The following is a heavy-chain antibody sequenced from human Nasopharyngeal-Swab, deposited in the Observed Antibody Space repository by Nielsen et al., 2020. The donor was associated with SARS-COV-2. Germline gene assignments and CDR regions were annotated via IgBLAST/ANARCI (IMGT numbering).Heavy chain of an antibody. J-gene: IGHJ4*02. V-gene: IGHV3-7*05. CDR3: ARVSERGIFDY. CDR1: GFTFSSYW. D-gene: IGHD6-13*01. CDR2: IKQDGSEK. Sequence: GESLKISCAASGFTFSSYWMSWVRQAPGKGLEWVANIKQDGSEKYYVDSVKGRFTISRDNAKNSLYLQMNSLRAEDTAVYYCARVSERGIFDYWGQGTLVTVSS.